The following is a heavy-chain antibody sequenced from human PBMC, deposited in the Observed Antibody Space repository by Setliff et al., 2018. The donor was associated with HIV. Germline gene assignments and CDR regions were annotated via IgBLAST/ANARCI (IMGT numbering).Heavy chain of an antibody. Sequence: ASVKVSCKASGYTFTSYDINWVRQATGQGLEWMGWMNPNSGNTGYAQKFQGRVTMTRNTSISTAYMELSSLRYDDTAVYYCARDTVRATFSDYWGQGTLVTVSS. V-gene: IGHV1-8*01. CDR2: MNPNSGNT. CDR1: GYTFTSYD. CDR3: ARDTVRATFSDY. D-gene: IGHD1-26*01. J-gene: IGHJ4*02.